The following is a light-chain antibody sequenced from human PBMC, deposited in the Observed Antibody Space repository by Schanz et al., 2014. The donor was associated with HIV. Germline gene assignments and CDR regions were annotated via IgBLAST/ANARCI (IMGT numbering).Light chain of an antibody. V-gene: IGLV3-25*03. J-gene: IGLJ3*02. CDR2: KDT. CDR3: QSTDSSGSAVV. CDR1: ALPKQF. Sequence: SYELTQPPSVSVFPGQTARITCSGDALPKQFAYWYQQKPGQAPVLVIYKDTERPSGIPGRFSGFTSGTTVTLTISGAQAEDEADYYCQSTDSSGSAVVFGGGTQLTVL.